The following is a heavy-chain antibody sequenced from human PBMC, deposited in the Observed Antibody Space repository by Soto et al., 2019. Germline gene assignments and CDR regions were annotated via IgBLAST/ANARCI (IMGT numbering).Heavy chain of an antibody. Sequence: SETLSLTCTVSGGSISSYYWSWIRQPPGKGLEWIGYIYYSGSTNYNPSLKSRVTISVDTSKNQFSLKLSSVTAADTAVYYCARAGPYGSGSYYLDYWGQGTLVTVSS. CDR1: GGSISSYY. CDR3: ARAGPYGSGSYYLDY. V-gene: IGHV4-59*01. D-gene: IGHD3-10*01. J-gene: IGHJ4*02. CDR2: IYYSGST.